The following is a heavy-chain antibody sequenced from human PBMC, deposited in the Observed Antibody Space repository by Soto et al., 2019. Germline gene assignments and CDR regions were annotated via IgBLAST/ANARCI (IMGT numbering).Heavy chain of an antibody. Sequence: SETLSLTCTVSGGSISSSSYYWSWIRQPPGKGLEWIGYIYYSGSTYYNPSLKSRVTISVDTSKNQFSLKLSSVTAADTAVYYCARDNRGMNWFDPWGQGTLVTVSS. CDR2: IYYSGST. J-gene: IGHJ5*02. CDR3: ARDNRGMNWFDP. D-gene: IGHD3-16*01. CDR1: GGSISSSSYY. V-gene: IGHV4-30-4*01.